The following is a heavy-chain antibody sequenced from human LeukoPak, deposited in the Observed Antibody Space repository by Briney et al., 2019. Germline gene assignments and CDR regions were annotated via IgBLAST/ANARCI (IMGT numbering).Heavy chain of an antibody. Sequence: GGSLRLSCAASGFTFSGYWMNWVRQAPGKGLEWVAVISYDGGNKYYADSVKGRFTISRDNSKNTLYLQMNSLRAEDTAVYYCAKDVWTDYYGMDVWGQGTTVTVSS. CDR1: GFTFSGYW. D-gene: IGHD2-21*01. CDR2: ISYDGGNK. CDR3: AKDVWTDYYGMDV. J-gene: IGHJ6*02. V-gene: IGHV3-30*18.